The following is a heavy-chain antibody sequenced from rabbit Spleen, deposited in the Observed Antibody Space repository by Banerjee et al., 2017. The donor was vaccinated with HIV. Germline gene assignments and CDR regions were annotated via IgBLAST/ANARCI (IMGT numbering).Heavy chain of an antibody. CDR1: GFDFSSYYM. CDR2: IDPFFGTT. V-gene: IGHV1S39*01. J-gene: IGHJ6*01. D-gene: IGHD5-1*01. Sequence: EQLKESGGGLVQPGGSLKLSCKGSGFDFSSYYMSWVRQAPGKGLEWIGYIDPFFGTTYYANWVNGRFTISRTSSTTVTLRMTSLTAADRAAYFCARDLVGVIGWNFYLWGPGTLVTVS. CDR3: ARDLVGVIGWNFYL.